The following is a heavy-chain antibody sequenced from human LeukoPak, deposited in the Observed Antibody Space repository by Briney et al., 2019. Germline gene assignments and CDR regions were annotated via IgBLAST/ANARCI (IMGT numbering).Heavy chain of an antibody. J-gene: IGHJ4*02. CDR1: GFTFSSYS. CDR3: ARVVATVTMGLDYFDY. D-gene: IGHD4-17*01. CDR2: ISSSSSTI. Sequence: GGSLRLSCAASGFTFSSYSMNWVRQAPGKGLEWVSYISSSSSTIYYADSVKGRFTISRDNAKNSLYLQMNSLRAEDTAVYYCARVVATVTMGLDYFDYWGQGTLVTVSS. V-gene: IGHV3-48*04.